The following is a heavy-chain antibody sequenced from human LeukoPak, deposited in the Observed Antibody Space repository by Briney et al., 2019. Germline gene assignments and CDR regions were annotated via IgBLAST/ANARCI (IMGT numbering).Heavy chain of an antibody. CDR1: AFTFSSYW. D-gene: IGHD1-1*01. J-gene: IGHJ4*02. Sequence: GGSLRLSCAASAFTFSSYWMHRVRQAPGKGLVWVSRIDTDGSSTTYADSVKGRFTISRDNAKNTLYLQMNSLRAEDTAIYYCTRGGTTFDYWGQGTLVSVSS. CDR3: TRGGTTFDY. CDR2: IDTDGSST. V-gene: IGHV3-74*01.